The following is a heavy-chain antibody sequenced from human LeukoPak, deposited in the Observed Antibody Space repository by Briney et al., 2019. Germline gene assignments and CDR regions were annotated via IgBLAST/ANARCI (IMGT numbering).Heavy chain of an antibody. CDR2: ISGSGGST. CDR3: AKDWRYNWNETPFDY. D-gene: IGHD1-1*01. Sequence: GGSLRLSCAASGFTFSSYAMSWVRQAPGKGLEWVSAISGSGGSTYYADSVKGRFTISRDNSKNTLYLQMNSLRAEDTAVYYCAKDWRYNWNETPFDYWGQGTLVTVSS. J-gene: IGHJ4*02. CDR1: GFTFSSYA. V-gene: IGHV3-23*01.